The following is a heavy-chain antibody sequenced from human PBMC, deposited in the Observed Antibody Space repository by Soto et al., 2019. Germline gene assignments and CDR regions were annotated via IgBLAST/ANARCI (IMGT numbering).Heavy chain of an antibody. V-gene: IGHV3-11*01. CDR2: ISSSGSST. CDR1: WFTFSDYY. J-gene: IGHJ4*02. CDR3: ARTPYYDFWSGYLDY. Sequence: PGGSLRLSCASSWFTFSDYYMSWIRQAPGKGLEWVSYISSSGSSTYYADSVKGRFTISRDNAKNSLYLQMNSLRAEDTAVYYCARTPYYDFWSGYLDYWGQGTLVTVSS. D-gene: IGHD3-3*01.